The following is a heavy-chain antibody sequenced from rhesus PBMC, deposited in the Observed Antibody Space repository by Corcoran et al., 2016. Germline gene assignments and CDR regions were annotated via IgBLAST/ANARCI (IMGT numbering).Heavy chain of an antibody. CDR1: GGSISSSNW. V-gene: IGHV4-65*02. CDR3: ARKGIQDWSLDL. D-gene: IGHD1-1-1*01. Sequence: QVQLQESGPGLVKPSETLSLTCAVSGGSISSSNWWSWIRQPPGKGLEWIGNIGGSSGSTYYNPSLKSRVTISVDTSKNQFSLELTSVTAADTAVYYCARKGIQDWSLDLWGPGTPITVSS. CDR2: IGGSSGST. J-gene: IGHJ2*01.